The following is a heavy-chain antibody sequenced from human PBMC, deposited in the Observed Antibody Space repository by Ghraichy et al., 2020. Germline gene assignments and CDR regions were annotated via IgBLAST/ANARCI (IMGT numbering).Heavy chain of an antibody. Sequence: GSLRLTCAVYGGSFSGYYWSWIRQPPGKGLEWIGEINHSGSTNYNPSLKSRVTISVDTSKNQFSLKLSSVTAADTAVYYCARHLPVYYYDSSGYSYFDYWGQGTLVTVSS. V-gene: IGHV4-34*01. CDR3: ARHLPVYYYDSSGYSYFDY. CDR1: GGSFSGYY. D-gene: IGHD3-22*01. CDR2: INHSGST. J-gene: IGHJ4*02.